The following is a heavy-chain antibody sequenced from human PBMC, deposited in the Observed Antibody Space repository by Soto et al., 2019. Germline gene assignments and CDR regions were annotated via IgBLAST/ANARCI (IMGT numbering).Heavy chain of an antibody. J-gene: IGHJ3*02. Sequence: SETLSLTCTVSGGSISSSSYYWGWIRQPPGKGLEWIGSIYYSGSTYYNPSLKSRVTISVDTSKNQFSLKLSSVTAADTAVYYCARVRGVAAAGTADAFDIWGQGTMVTVSS. CDR2: IYYSGST. CDR1: GGSISSSSYY. V-gene: IGHV4-39*01. CDR3: ARVRGVAAAGTADAFDI. D-gene: IGHD6-13*01.